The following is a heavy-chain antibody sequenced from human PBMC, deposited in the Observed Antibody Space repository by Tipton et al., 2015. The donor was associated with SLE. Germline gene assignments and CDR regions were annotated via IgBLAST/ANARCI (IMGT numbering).Heavy chain of an antibody. CDR2: IGTAGDP. D-gene: IGHD6-13*01. CDR3: ARSYSSSWYRYFDL. J-gene: IGHJ2*01. V-gene: IGHV3-13*05. CDR1: GFTFSSYD. Sequence: SLRLSCAASGFTFSSYDMHWVRQATGKGLEWVSAIGTAGDPYYPGSVKGRFTISRENAKNSLYLQMNSLRAGDTAVYYCARSYSSSWYRYFDLWGRGTLVTVSS.